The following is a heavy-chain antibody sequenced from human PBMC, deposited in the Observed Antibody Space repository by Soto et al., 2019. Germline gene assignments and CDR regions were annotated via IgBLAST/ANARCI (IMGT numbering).Heavy chain of an antibody. J-gene: IGHJ4*02. CDR3: ARGLNFDV. D-gene: IGHD3-9*01. V-gene: IGHV3-53*01. CDR2: IYSGGST. CDR1: GFTVSGNY. Sequence: EVQLVESGGGVIQPGGSLRLSCAASGFTVSGNYMSWVRQAPGKGLECISGIYSGGSTHYADSVKARFTISRDNSKNTVFLEMNSLIAEDSAVYYCARGLNFDVWGQGTLVTVSS.